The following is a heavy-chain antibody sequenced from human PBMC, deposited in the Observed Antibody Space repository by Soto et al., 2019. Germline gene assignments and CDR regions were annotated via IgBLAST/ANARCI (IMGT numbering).Heavy chain of an antibody. V-gene: IGHV4-61*08. CDR2: IYHSGST. CDR1: GCSVSNDAYY. Sequence: HVQLQESGPGLVKPSETLSLTCIVSGCSVSNDAYYWSCIRQPPGKGLEWIGYIYHSGSTYYNPSLTSRVTISADTSANQFSLKVSSVTAADTAVYYCARLGIGWEFPFDYWGQGTLVNVSS. J-gene: IGHJ4*02. CDR3: ARLGIGWEFPFDY. D-gene: IGHD1-26*01.